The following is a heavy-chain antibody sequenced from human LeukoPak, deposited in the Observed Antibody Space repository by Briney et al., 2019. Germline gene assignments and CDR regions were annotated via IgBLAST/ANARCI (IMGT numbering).Heavy chain of an antibody. CDR1: GGSISSYY. D-gene: IGHD5-12*01. J-gene: IGHJ4*02. Sequence: SETLSLTCTVSGGSISSYYWSWIRQPPGKGLEWIGYIYYSGSTNYNPSLKSRVTISLDTSKNQFSLKLTSVTAADTAVYYCARGRGKGIVPTILEGYWGQGTLVTVSS. V-gene: IGHV4-59*01. CDR2: IYYSGST. CDR3: ARGRGKGIVPTILEGY.